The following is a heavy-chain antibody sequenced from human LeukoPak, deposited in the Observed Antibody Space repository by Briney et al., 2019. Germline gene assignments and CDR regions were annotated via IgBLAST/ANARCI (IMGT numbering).Heavy chain of an antibody. J-gene: IGHJ4*02. V-gene: IGHV4-39*01. Sequence: SETLSLTCSVSGGSISSDRPNWDWIRQPPGKCLEWIGIIYYSGTTSHNPSLKSRITISVDTSKNQFSLRLTSVTAADTAVYYCARRGDILTDYAFDYWGQGTLVTVSS. CDR1: GGSISSDRPN. CDR2: IYYSGTT. CDR3: ARRGDILTDYAFDY. D-gene: IGHD3-9*01.